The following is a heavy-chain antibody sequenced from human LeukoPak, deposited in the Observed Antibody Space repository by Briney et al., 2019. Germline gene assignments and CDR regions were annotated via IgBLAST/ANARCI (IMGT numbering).Heavy chain of an antibody. V-gene: IGHV3-48*04. CDR1: GFTFSSYS. CDR3: ARDGEQWLDAFDI. Sequence: PGGSLRLSCAASGFTFSSYSMNWVRQAPGKGLEWVSYISSSSSTIYYADSVKGRFTISRDNAKNSLYLQMNSLRAEDTAVYYCARDGEQWLDAFDIWGQGTMVTVSS. D-gene: IGHD6-19*01. J-gene: IGHJ3*02. CDR2: ISSSSSTI.